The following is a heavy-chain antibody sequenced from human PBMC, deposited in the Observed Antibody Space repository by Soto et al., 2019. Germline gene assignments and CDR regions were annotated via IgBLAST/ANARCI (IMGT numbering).Heavy chain of an antibody. D-gene: IGHD3-3*01. CDR1: GFTFSSYA. CDR3: ARDGVSYDFWSDDPAEYFQH. J-gene: IGHJ1*01. Sequence: QVQLVESGGGVVQPGRSLRLSCAASGFTFSSYAMHWVRQAPGKGLEWVAVISYDGSNKYYADSVKGRFTISRDNSKNTLYLQMNSLRAEDTAVYYCARDGVSYDFWSDDPAEYFQHWGQGTLVTVSS. V-gene: IGHV3-30-3*01. CDR2: ISYDGSNK.